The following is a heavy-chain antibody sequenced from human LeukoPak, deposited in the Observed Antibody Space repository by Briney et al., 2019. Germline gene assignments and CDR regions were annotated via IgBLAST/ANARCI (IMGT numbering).Heavy chain of an antibody. CDR1: GGTFSSYA. CDR3: ARGAYYDILTGYYGYFDY. V-gene: IGHV1-69*05. CDR2: IIPIFGTA. D-gene: IGHD3-9*01. Sequence: ASVKVSCKASGGTFSSYAISWVRQAPGQGLEWMGGIIPIFGTANYAQKFQGRVTITTDESTSTAYMELSSLRSEDTAVYYCARGAYYDILTGYYGYFDYWGQGTLVTVSS. J-gene: IGHJ4*02.